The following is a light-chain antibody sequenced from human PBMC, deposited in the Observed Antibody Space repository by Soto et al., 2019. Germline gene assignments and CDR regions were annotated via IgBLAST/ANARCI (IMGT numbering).Light chain of an antibody. CDR1: QSVDSNY. CDR3: QQYGRTPYT. V-gene: IGKV3-20*01. J-gene: IGKJ2*01. CDR2: GAS. Sequence: EIVVTQSPGTLSLSPGERATLSCRASQSVDSNYLAWYQQKPGQAPRLLIYGASTRANGIPDRFSGSGSGTDFTLTISKLEPEDFAVYHCQQYGRTPYTFGQGTKLEIK.